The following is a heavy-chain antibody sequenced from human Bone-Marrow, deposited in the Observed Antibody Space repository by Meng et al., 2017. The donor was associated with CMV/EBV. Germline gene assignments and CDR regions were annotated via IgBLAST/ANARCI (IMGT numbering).Heavy chain of an antibody. CDR2: IYYSGST. J-gene: IGHJ6*02. V-gene: IGHV4-31*03. CDR3: ARERAPQKGVVVPAPEGGMDV. D-gene: IGHD2-2*01. CDR1: GGSISSGGYY. Sequence: SEPLSLTCTVSGGSISSGGYYWSWIRQHPGKGLEWIGYIYYSGSTYYNPSLKSRVTISVDTSKNQFSLKLSSVTAADTAVYYCARERAPQKGVVVPAPEGGMDVWGQGTTVTVSS.